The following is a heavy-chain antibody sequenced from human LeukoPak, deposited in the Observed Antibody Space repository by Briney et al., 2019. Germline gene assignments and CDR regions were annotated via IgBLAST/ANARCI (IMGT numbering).Heavy chain of an antibody. D-gene: IGHD1-7*01. J-gene: IGHJ6*02. CDR3: ARHMKLELPASSGYCYGMDV. CDR2: IKQDGSEK. Sequence: GGSLRLSCAASGFSFSNYWMTWVRQAPGKGLEWVANIKQDGSEKYYVDSVKARFTISRDNAKNSMYLQMNSLRAEDTAVYYCARHMKLELPASSGYCYGMDVWGRGITVTVSS. CDR1: GFSFSNYW. V-gene: IGHV3-7*01.